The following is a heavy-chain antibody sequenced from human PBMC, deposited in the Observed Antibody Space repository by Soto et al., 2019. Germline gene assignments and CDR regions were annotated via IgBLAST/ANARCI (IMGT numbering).Heavy chain of an antibody. V-gene: IGHV1-3*01. CDR3: ARKDVGPSCHFDL. Sequence: QVHLVQSGAEVEKPGASVKVSCKASGFTLTRYALHWVRQAPGQRLEYMGWINAGNGDTGHPQKFQGRVTMTRDIPASTVYMELNSLTSEDTAVYYGARKDVGPSCHFDLWGQGTVVVVSS. D-gene: IGHD1-26*01. CDR1: GFTLTRYA. J-gene: IGHJ3*01. CDR2: INAGNGDT.